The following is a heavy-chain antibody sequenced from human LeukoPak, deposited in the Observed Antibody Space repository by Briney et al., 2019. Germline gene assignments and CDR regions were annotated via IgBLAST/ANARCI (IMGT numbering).Heavy chain of an antibody. V-gene: IGHV3-49*04. CDR2: IRSKAYGGTT. CDR3: TRWRIRGSFDY. D-gene: IGHD3-10*01. J-gene: IGHJ4*02. Sequence: PGGSLRLSCTASGFTFGDYAMSWVRQAPGKGLEWVGFIRSKAYGGTTEYAASVKGRFTISRDDSKSIAYLQMNSLKTEDTAVYYCTRWRIRGSFDYWGQGTLVTVSS. CDR1: GFTFGDYA.